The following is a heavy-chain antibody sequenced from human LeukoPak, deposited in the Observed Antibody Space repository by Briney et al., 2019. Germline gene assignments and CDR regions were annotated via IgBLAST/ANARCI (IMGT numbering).Heavy chain of an antibody. Sequence: ASVKVSCMACGYTLTRYYILWVRQAPGQGLEWMGIINPSGGSTSYAQKLQGRVTMTRDTSTSTVYMDLSSLSSEDTAVYYCARDQVDTAMVGFDYWGQGTRITVSS. D-gene: IGHD5-18*01. CDR2: INPSGGST. J-gene: IGHJ4*02. CDR3: ARDQVDTAMVGFDY. CDR1: GYTLTRYY. V-gene: IGHV1-46*04.